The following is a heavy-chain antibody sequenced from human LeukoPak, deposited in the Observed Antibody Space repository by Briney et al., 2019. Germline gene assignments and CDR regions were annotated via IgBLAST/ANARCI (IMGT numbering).Heavy chain of an antibody. D-gene: IGHD1-26*01. J-gene: IGHJ4*02. V-gene: IGHV3-48*01. CDR3: AREGAGAFDY. CDR2: ISSSSSTI. Sequence: GGSLRLSCAASGFIFNTYDMNWVRQAPGKGLEWVSYISSSSSTIYYADSVKGRFTISGDNAKNSLYLQMNSLRAEDTAVYYCAREGAGAFDYWGQGTLVTVSS. CDR1: GFIFNTYD.